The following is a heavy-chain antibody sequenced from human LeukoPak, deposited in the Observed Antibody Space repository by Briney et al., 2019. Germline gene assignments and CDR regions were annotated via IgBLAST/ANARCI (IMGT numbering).Heavy chain of an antibody. D-gene: IGHD3-3*01. Sequence: PSETLSLTCAVYGGSFRGYYWSWIRQPPGKGLEWSGEINHSGSTNYNPSLKSRVTISVDTSKNQFSLKLSSVTAADTAVYYCARGPSTYYDFWSGYFFPASSGPVFDYWGQGTLVTVSS. CDR3: ARGPSTYYDFWSGYFFPASSGPVFDY. CDR1: GGSFRGYY. V-gene: IGHV4-34*01. J-gene: IGHJ4*02. CDR2: INHSGST.